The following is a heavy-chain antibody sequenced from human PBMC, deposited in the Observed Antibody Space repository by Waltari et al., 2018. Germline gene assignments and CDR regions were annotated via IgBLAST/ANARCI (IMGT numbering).Heavy chain of an antibody. CDR2: SSGTGGST. CDR1: GSTCSSYS. V-gene: IGHV3-23*01. CDR3: AKDNDFWSGYFDF. D-gene: IGHD3-3*01. J-gene: IGHJ4*02. Sequence: EVQLLESGGDLVQHGGSLRLSCAASGSTCSSYSMNWLRQAPGKGLEWASSSSGTGGSTYYADSVQGRFTISRDNSKNTLYLQMNSLRAADTAVYYCAKDNDFWSGYFDFWGQGTLVTVSS.